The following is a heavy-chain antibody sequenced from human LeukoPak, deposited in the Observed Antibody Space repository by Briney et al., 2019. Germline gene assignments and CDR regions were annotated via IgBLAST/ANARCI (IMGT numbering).Heavy chain of an antibody. Sequence: SETLSLTCAVYGGSFSGYYWCWIRQPPGKGLEWIGEINHSGSTNYNPSLKSRVTISVDTSKNQFSLKLSSVTAADTAVYYCARGLMSAPYYFDYWGQGTLVTVSS. CDR2: INHSGST. D-gene: IGHD2-15*01. CDR3: ARGLMSAPYYFDY. CDR1: GGSFSGYY. V-gene: IGHV4-34*01. J-gene: IGHJ4*02.